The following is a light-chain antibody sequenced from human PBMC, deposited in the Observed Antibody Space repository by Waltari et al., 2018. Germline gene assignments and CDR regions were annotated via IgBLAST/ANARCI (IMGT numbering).Light chain of an antibody. V-gene: IGKV3-15*01. CDR2: GAS. Sequence: EVVMTPSPATLSVSPGESATLSCRASQSVSRFLAWYQQKPGQAPRLLIYGASTRATGIPARFSGSGSGTEFTLTISSLQSEDFAVYFCQQYNDWPPLTFGGGTKLEIK. CDR3: QQYNDWPPLT. CDR1: QSVSRF. J-gene: IGKJ4*01.